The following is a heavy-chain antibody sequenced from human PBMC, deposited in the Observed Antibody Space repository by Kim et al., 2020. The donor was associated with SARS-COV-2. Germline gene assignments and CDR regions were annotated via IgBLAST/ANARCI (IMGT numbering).Heavy chain of an antibody. D-gene: IGHD4-17*01. J-gene: IGHJ4*02. CDR3: ARARVPGDYYFDY. Sequence: GGSLRLSCAASGFTVSSNYMSWVRQAPGKGLEWVSVIYSGGSTYYADSVKGRFTISRDNSKNTLYLQMNSLRAEDTAVYYCARARVPGDYYFDYWGQGTLVTVSS. CDR1: GFTVSSNY. V-gene: IGHV3-66*01. CDR2: IYSGGST.